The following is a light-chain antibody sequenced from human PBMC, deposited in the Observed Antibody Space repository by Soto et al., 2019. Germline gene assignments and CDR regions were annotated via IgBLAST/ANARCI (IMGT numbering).Light chain of an antibody. CDR1: QSVRRSQ. J-gene: IGKJ1*01. V-gene: IGKV3-20*01. CDR3: QQYDTSWT. CDR2: AVS. Sequence: EIVLTQSPGTLSLSPGDRATLSCRASQSVRRSQLAWYQQRPGQAPSLLMYAVSTRANGIPDRFSGSGSGTDFTLTISRLEPEDLAVYYCQQYDTSWTFGQGTKVEIK.